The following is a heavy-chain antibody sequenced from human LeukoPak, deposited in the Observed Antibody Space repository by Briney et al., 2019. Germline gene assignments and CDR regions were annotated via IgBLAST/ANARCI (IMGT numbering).Heavy chain of an antibody. CDR1: GYTLTELS. J-gene: IGHJ6*02. CDR3: ATRQTSHVHYYYYYGMDV. Sequence: ASVKVSCKVSGYTLTELSMHWVRQAPGKGLEWMGGFDPEDGETIYAQKFQGRVTMTEDTSTDTAYMELSSLRSEDTAVYYCATRQTSHVHYYYYYGMDVWGQGTTVTVSS. V-gene: IGHV1-24*01. CDR2: FDPEDGET.